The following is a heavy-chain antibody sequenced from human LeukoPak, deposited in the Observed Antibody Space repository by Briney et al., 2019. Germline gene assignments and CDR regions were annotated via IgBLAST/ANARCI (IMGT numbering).Heavy chain of an antibody. V-gene: IGHV4-59*12. CDR2: IYYSGST. D-gene: IGHD6-13*01. CDR1: GGSISSYY. Sequence: SETLSLTCTVSGGSISSYYWTWIRQPPGKGLEWIGYIYYSGSTNYNPSLKSRFTISIDTSKKQFSLKLSSVTAADTAVYYCARVLGTTKQLGGYYFDYWGQGTLVTVSS. J-gene: IGHJ4*02. CDR3: ARVLGTTKQLGGYYFDY.